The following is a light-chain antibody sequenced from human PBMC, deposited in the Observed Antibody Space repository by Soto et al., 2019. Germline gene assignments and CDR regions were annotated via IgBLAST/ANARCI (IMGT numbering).Light chain of an antibody. J-gene: IGKJ1*01. V-gene: IGKV3-15*01. Sequence: EIVMTQSPATLSVSPGGPSILSCMAIQTVNNNLAWYQHKPGQTPRLLIYDASTRVTDVPTRFSGSGSGTEFTLIINYIQSADLGLYYCHQYENWPHTWTFGHGTKVDIK. CDR3: HQYENWPHTWT. CDR2: DAS. CDR1: QTVNNN.